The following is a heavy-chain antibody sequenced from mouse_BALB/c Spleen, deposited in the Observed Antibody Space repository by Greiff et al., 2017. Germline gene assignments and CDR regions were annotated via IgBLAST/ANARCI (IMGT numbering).Heavy chain of an antibody. Sequence: EVKLVESGGGLVQPGGSRKLSCAASGFTFSDYGMAWVRQAPGKGPEWVAFISNLAYSIYYADTVTGRFTISRENAKNTLYLEMSSLRSEDTAMYYCARDNYYGSSYGGDYLDYWGQGTTLTVSS. CDR2: ISNLAYSI. J-gene: IGHJ2*01. V-gene: IGHV5-15*02. D-gene: IGHD1-1*01. CDR3: ARDNYYGSSYGGDYLDY. CDR1: GFTFSDYG.